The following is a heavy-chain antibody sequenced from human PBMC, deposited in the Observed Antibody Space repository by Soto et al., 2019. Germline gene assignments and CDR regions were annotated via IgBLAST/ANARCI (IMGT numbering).Heavy chain of an antibody. D-gene: IGHD1-26*01. V-gene: IGHV3-23*01. CDR2: ITDTGGDA. Sequence: RGSLLLSCVSSGITFGIRAMSWVRQAPGGGLDWVSTITDTGGDAKYADSVRGRFTISRDNSKKTLYLQMSSLRADDSAVYFCARGSKDSYQGSRIFDFWGRGTLVTVSS. CDR3: ARGSKDSYQGSRIFDF. J-gene: IGHJ4*02. CDR1: GITFGIRA.